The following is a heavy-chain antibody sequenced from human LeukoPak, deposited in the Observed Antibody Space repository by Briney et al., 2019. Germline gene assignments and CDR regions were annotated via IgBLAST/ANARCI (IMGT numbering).Heavy chain of an antibody. CDR2: ISAYNGNT. J-gene: IGHJ3*02. CDR1: GYTFTSYG. V-gene: IGHV1-18*01. Sequence: ASVKVSCKASGYTFTSYGISWVRQAPGQGLEWMGWISAYNGNTNYAQKLQGRVTMTTDTSTSTAYMELRSLRSDDTAVYYCARDRKRVLLWFGGHDAFDIWGQGTMVTVSS. CDR3: ARDRKRVLLWFGGHDAFDI. D-gene: IGHD3-10*01.